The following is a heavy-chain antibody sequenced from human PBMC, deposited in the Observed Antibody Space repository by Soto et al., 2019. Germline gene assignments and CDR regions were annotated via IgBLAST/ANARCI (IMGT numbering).Heavy chain of an antibody. D-gene: IGHD6-19*01. CDR2: INSDGSST. Sequence: PGGSLRLSCAASGFTFSSYWMHWVRQAPGKGLVWVSRINSDGSSTGYADSVKGRFTISRDNAKNTLYLQMNSLRAEDTAVYYCARVPYSSGPLGYFQHWGQGTLVTVSS. CDR1: GFTFSSYW. CDR3: ARVPYSSGPLGYFQH. V-gene: IGHV3-74*01. J-gene: IGHJ1*01.